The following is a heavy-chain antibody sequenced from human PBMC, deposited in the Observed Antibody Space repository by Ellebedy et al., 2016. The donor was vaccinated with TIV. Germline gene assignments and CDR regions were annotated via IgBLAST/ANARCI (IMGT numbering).Heavy chain of an antibody. V-gene: IGHV4-39*01. CDR3: ARLAYSSSSRDYYYGMDV. D-gene: IGHD6-6*01. CDR1: GGSISSSSYY. J-gene: IGHJ6*02. CDR2: IYYSGRT. Sequence: SETLSLXXTVSGGSISSSSYYWGWIRQPPGKGLEWIGSIYYSGRTYYNPSLKSRVIISVDTSKNQFSLRLSSVTAADTAVYYCARLAYSSSSRDYYYGMDVWGQGTTVTVSS.